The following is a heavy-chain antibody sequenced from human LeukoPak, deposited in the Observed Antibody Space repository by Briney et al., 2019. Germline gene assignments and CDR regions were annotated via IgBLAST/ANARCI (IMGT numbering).Heavy chain of an antibody. J-gene: IGHJ4*02. D-gene: IGHD3-10*01. CDR1: GYTFTSYD. CDR3: ARVLMVRGVTTLRY. CDR2: MNPNSGNT. V-gene: IGHV1-8*01. Sequence: ASVTVSCKASGYTFTSYDINWVRQATGQGLEWMGWMNPNSGNTGYAQKFQGRVTMTRNTSISTAYMELSSLRSEDTAVYYCARVLMVRGVTTLRYWGQGTLVTVSS.